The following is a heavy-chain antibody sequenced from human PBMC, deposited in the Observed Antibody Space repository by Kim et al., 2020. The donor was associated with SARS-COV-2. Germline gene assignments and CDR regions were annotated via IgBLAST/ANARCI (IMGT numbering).Heavy chain of an antibody. CDR3: ARRLRSELKYFDP. V-gene: IGHV4-39*01. J-gene: IGHJ4*02. CDR2: IYYSGST. D-gene: IGHD1-1*01. Sequence: SETLSLTCTVSGGSISSSNYYWGWIRQPPGKGLEWIGSIYYSGSTYYNPSLRSRVTMSVDTSKNQFSLKLSSVTAADTAVYYCARRLRSELKYFDPWGQGTLVTVSA. CDR1: GGSISSSNYY.